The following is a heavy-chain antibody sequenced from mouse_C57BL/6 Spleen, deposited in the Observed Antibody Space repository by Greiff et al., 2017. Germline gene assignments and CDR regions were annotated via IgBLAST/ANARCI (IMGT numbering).Heavy chain of an antibody. V-gene: IGHV5-16*01. CDR2: INYDGSST. D-gene: IGHD2-4*01. CDR1: GFTFSDYY. J-gene: IGHJ2*01. Sequence: EVMLVESEGGLVQPGSSMKLSCTASGFTFSDYYMAWVRQVPEKGLEWVANINYDGSSTYYLDSLKSRFIISRDNAKNILYLQMSSLKSEDTATYYCARDVNDYDRGIFFDYWGQGTTLTVSS. CDR3: ARDVNDYDRGIFFDY.